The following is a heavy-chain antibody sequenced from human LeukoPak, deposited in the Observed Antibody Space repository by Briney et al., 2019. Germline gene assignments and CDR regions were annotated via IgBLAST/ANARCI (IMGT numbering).Heavy chain of an antibody. J-gene: IGHJ4*02. CDR1: GFTFSDYY. CDR3: AGAVAGTFSPDY. D-gene: IGHD6-19*01. Sequence: GGSPRLSCAASGFTFSDYYMSWIRQAPGKGLEWVSYISSSGSTIYYADSVKGRFTISRDNAKNSLYLQMNSLRAEDTAVYYCAGAVAGTFSPDYWGQGTLVTVSS. CDR2: ISSSGSTI. V-gene: IGHV3-11*04.